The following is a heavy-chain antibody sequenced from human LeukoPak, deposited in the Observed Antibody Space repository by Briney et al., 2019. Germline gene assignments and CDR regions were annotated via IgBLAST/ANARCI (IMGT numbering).Heavy chain of an antibody. CDR2: VRSGDTR. CDR1: GFTFSNYV. CDR3: ARGGSTFDTSGYYYV. V-gene: IGHV3-69-1*01. D-gene: IGHD3-22*01. Sequence: GSLRLSCAASGFTFSNYVMSWVRQAPGKGLEWVSSVRSGDTRHYADSVKGRFTISRDNAKNSLYLQMNSLRAEDTAVYYCARGGSTFDTSGYYYVWGQGTLVTVSS. J-gene: IGHJ4*02.